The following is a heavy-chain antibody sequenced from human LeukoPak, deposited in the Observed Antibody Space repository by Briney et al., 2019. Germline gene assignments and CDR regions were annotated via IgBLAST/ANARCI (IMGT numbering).Heavy chain of an antibody. J-gene: IGHJ4*02. V-gene: IGHV3-23*01. Sequence: GGSLRLSCAASGFTFSSSAMTWVRQAPGKGLEWVSATSGGGGSTHYADSVKGRFTISRDNSKNTLYLQMNSLRADDTAVYYCASLLVAGVASVDYWGQGTLVTVSS. CDR1: GFTFSSSA. D-gene: IGHD6-19*01. CDR3: ASLLVAGVASVDY. CDR2: TSGGGGST.